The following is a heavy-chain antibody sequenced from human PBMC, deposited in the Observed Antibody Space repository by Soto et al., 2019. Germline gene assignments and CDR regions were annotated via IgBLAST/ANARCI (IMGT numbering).Heavy chain of an antibody. CDR2: IYYSGST. CDR1: GCSISSYY. CDR3: ARGFGSYFAGTTVTANDY. Sequence: SETLSLTCTVSGCSISSYYWSWIRQPPGKGLEWIGYIYYSGSTNYNPSLKSRVTISVDTSKNQFSLKLSSVTAADTAVYYCARGFGSYFAGTTVTANDYWGQGTLVTVSS. J-gene: IGHJ4*02. V-gene: IGHV4-59*01. D-gene: IGHD4-17*01.